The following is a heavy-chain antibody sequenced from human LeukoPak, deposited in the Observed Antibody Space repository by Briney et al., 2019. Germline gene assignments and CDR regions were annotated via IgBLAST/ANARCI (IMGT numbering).Heavy chain of an antibody. CDR3: ARGVGLGYYDSSALRYGMDV. Sequence: GASVKVSCKASGYTFTSYDINWVRQATGQGLEWMGWMNPNSGNTGYAQKFQGRVTMTRNTSISTAYMELSSLRSKDTAVYYCARGVGLGYYDSSALRYGMDVWGQGTTVTVSS. D-gene: IGHD3-22*01. CDR2: MNPNSGNT. CDR1: GYTFTSYD. J-gene: IGHJ6*02. V-gene: IGHV1-8*01.